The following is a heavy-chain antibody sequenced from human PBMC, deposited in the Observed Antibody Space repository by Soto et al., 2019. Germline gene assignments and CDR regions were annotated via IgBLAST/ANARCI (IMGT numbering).Heavy chain of an antibody. CDR2: IYHSGST. Sequence: QVQLQESGPGLVKFSQTLSLTCTVSGGSIRTTRYYWSWIRQHPGKGLEWIAYIYHSGSTYYNPSLKSPVDTPDVTSSNQFSLGLSTMTAADTAVYYCARVTSDDRSTISGVVIGTIDVWGQGTTVTVSS. D-gene: IGHD3-3*01. CDR3: ARVTSDDRSTISGVVIGTIDV. J-gene: IGHJ6*02. CDR1: GGSIRTTRYY. V-gene: IGHV4-31*01.